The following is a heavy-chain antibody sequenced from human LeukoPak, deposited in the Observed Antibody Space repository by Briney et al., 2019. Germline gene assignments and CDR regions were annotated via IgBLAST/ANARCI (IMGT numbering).Heavy chain of an antibody. CDR1: GFTYDDYG. CDR2: IDWNGGRT. V-gene: IGHV3-20*04. CDR3: ARVGLGPDY. Sequence: GGSLRLSCAASGFTYDDYGMSWVRQAPGKGLEWVSGIDWNGGRTGYADSVKGRFTISRDNAKNSLYLQMNSLRAGDTALYYCARVGLGPDYWGQGTLVTVSS. D-gene: IGHD1-26*01. J-gene: IGHJ4*02.